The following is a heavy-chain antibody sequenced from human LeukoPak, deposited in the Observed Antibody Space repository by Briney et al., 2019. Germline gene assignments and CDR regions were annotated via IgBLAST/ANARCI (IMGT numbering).Heavy chain of an antibody. CDR3: ARHGIRSRITMRGPFFNY. Sequence: SETLSLTCAVYGGSFSGYYWSWIRQPPGKGLEWIGEINHSGSTNYNPSLKSRVTISVDTSKNQFSLKLSSVTAADTAVYYCARHGIRSRITMRGPFFNYWGQGTLVTVSS. D-gene: IGHD3-3*01. V-gene: IGHV4-34*01. CDR1: GGSFSGYY. CDR2: INHSGST. J-gene: IGHJ4*02.